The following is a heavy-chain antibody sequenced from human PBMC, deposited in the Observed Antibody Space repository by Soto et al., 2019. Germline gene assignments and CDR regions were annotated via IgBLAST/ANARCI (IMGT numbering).Heavy chain of an antibody. CDR3: ARRWGEGRVDY. V-gene: IGHV4-4*02. D-gene: IGHD3-10*01. J-gene: IGHJ4*02. Sequence: QVQLQESGPGLVKPSGTLSLTCAVSGGSISSSNWWSWVRQPPGKGLEWIGEIYHSGNTNYNQSPKSRVTMAVDKSRNQFSLKLSSVTAADTAVYYCARRWGEGRVDYGGQGTLVTVSS. CDR2: IYHSGNT. CDR1: GGSISSSNW.